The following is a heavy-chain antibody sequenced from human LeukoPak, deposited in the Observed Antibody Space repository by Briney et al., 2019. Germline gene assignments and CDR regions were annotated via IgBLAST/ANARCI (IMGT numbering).Heavy chain of an antibody. CDR2: IRYDGSNK. J-gene: IGHJ4*02. D-gene: IGHD3-10*01. CDR3: ARDPYYGSVVYYFDY. Sequence: GGSLRLSCAASGFTFSSYGMHWVRQAPGKGLEWVAFIRYDGSNKYYADSVKGRFTISRDNSKNTLYLQMNSLRAEDTAFYYCARDPYYGSVVYYFDYWGQGTLVTVSS. V-gene: IGHV3-30*02. CDR1: GFTFSSYG.